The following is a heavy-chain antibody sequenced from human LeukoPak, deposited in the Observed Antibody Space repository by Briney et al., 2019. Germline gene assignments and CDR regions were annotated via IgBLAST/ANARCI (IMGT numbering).Heavy chain of an antibody. CDR2: INSDGSST. D-gene: IGHD6-13*01. V-gene: IGHV3-74*01. J-gene: IGHJ4*02. CDR1: GLTPSSYW. CDR3: AREHAAAGTVFDY. Sequence: PGGSLRLSCAASGLTPSSYWMHWVRQAPGKGLVWVSRINSDGSSTSYADSVRGRFIVSRDNGKNTLYLQMNSLRAEDTAVYYCAREHAAAGTVFDYWGQGTLVTVSS.